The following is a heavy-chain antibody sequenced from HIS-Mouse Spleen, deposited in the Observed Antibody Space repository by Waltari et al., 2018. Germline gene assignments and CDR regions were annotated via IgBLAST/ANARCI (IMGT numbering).Heavy chain of an antibody. CDR1: GFTFSSHG. Sequence: VQLVESGGCVVQPGRSLRLSWAPAGFTFSSHGMHWVRQAPGKGLEWVAVIWYDGSNKYYADSVKGRFTISRDNSKNTLYLQMNSLRAEDTAVYYCAKGGLMVYAIGDYWGQGTLVTVSS. CDR3: AKGGLMVYAIGDY. J-gene: IGHJ4*02. V-gene: IGHV3-33*06. CDR2: IWYDGSNK. D-gene: IGHD2-8*01.